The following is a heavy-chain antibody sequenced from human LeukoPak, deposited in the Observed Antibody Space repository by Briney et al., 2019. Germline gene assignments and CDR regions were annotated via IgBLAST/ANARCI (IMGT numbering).Heavy chain of an antibody. CDR3: AKHAGTTRLTKDC. Sequence: GGSLRLSCAASGFTSSSCAMSWVRQAPGKGLEWVSAVSGSGDRTYYVDSVKGRFTISRDNSKNTLYLQMNSLRAEDTAVYYCAKHAGTTRLTKDCWGQGTLVTVSS. CDR1: GFTSSSCA. J-gene: IGHJ4*02. V-gene: IGHV3-23*01. CDR2: VSGSGDRT. D-gene: IGHD1-7*01.